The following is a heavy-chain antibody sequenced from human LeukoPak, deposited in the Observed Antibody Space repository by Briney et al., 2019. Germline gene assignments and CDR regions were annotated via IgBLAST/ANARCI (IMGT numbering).Heavy chain of an antibody. Sequence: ASVKVSCKASGYTFTSYYINWVRQATGQGLEWMGLMNPNSGNTGYAQKFQGRVTITADESTSTAYMELSSLRSEDTVVYYCARDDPGGYSYGFDYWGQGTLVTVSS. D-gene: IGHD5-18*01. CDR2: MNPNSGNT. CDR1: GYTFTSYY. J-gene: IGHJ4*02. V-gene: IGHV1-8*03. CDR3: ARDDPGGYSYGFDY.